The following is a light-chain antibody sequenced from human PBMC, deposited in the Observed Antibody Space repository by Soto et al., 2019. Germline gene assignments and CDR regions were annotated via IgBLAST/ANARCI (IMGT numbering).Light chain of an antibody. Sequence: EIVLTQSPGTLSLSPGERATLSCRASQSVDSRYLAWYQQKPGQAPRLLINAVSSRATGIPDRFSGSGSGTDFTLTISRLEPEDFAEYYCQQYGNSPRYSFGQGTKLEIK. CDR1: QSVDSRY. J-gene: IGKJ2*03. CDR3: QQYGNSPRYS. CDR2: AVS. V-gene: IGKV3-20*01.